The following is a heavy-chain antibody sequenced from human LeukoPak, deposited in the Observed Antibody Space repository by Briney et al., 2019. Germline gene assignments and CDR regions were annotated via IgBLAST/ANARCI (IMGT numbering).Heavy chain of an antibody. D-gene: IGHD2-15*01. CDR3: ARDRVDLDIVVVVAATKFDY. V-gene: IGHV4-34*01. CDR1: GGSFSGYH. Sequence: SETLSLTCAVYGGSFSGYHWSWIRQPPGKGLEWIGEINHSGSTNYNPSLKSRVTISVDTSKNQFSLKLSSVTAADTAVYYCARDRVDLDIVVVVAATKFDYWGQGTLVTVSS. CDR2: INHSGST. J-gene: IGHJ4*02.